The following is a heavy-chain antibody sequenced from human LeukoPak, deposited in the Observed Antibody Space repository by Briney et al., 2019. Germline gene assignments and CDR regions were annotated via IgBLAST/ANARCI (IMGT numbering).Heavy chain of an antibody. V-gene: IGHV4-59*08. D-gene: IGHD3-22*01. J-gene: IGHJ4*02. CDR3: VRHPARGDSGYAFDN. CDR1: GDSISSYY. CDR2: TYGSGGP. Sequence: SETLSLTCTVSGDSISSYYWSWIRQSPGKGLEWIGYTYGSGGPKYNPSLKGRVTIAPDTPKNQFSLKLSSVNAVDTAVYYCVRHPARGDSGYAFDNWGQGTLVTVSS.